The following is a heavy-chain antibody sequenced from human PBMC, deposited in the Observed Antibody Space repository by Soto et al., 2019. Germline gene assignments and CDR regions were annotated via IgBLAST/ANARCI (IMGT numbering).Heavy chain of an antibody. CDR3: ARNDYGDYSAPLPFQH. CDR2: IYNNGRT. V-gene: IGHV4-59*01. D-gene: IGHD4-17*01. Sequence: ETLSLTCTVSGGSISNYYCSWVRQPPGKGLEWIGYIYNNGRTTYNPSLKSRVTISVDTSKNQFSLKLSSVTAADTAVYYCARNDYGDYSAPLPFQHWGHGTLVTVSS. CDR1: GGSISNYY. J-gene: IGHJ1*01.